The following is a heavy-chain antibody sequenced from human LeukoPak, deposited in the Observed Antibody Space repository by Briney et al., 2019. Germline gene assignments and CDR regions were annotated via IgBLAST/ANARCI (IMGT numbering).Heavy chain of an antibody. D-gene: IGHD3-16*01. CDR3: ARARGDSLKGGYYYYMDV. CDR1: GYTFNTYD. V-gene: IGHV1-8*03. J-gene: IGHJ6*03. Sequence: GSVKVSCKASGYTFNTYDTNGVRQASGQGRECMGWINPTNGNTGYAQKFQDRVTITRNTSITTAYMELRSLGSEDTALYYCARARGDSLKGGYYYYMDVWGEGTTVTVSS. CDR2: INPTNGNT.